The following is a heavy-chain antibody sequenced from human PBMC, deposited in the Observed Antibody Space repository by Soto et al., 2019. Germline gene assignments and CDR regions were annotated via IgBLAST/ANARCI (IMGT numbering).Heavy chain of an antibody. CDR3: ASMSSYLAAPIYGMDV. D-gene: IGHD5-12*01. CDR2: IYHSGST. CDR1: GGSLSSSNW. Sequence: SETLSLTCAVSGGSLSSSNWWRWVRQPPGKGLEWIGEIYHSGSTNYNPSLTSRVTISVDQSKNQFSLKLSSVTAADTAVYYCASMSSYLAAPIYGMDVWGQGTTVTVSS. J-gene: IGHJ6*02. V-gene: IGHV4-4*02.